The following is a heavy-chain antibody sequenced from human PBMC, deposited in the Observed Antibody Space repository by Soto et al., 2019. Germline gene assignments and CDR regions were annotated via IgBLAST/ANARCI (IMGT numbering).Heavy chain of an antibody. D-gene: IGHD6-6*01. V-gene: IGHV3-48*01. CDR3: ARDSVGSSYVY. J-gene: IGHJ4*02. CDR2: ISSSSSTI. Sequence: GGSLRLSCAASGFTFSSYSMNWVRQAPGKGLEWVSYISSSSSTIYYADSVKGRFTISRDNAKNSLYLQMNSLRAEDTAVYYCARDSVGSSYVYWGQGTLVTVSS. CDR1: GFTFSSYS.